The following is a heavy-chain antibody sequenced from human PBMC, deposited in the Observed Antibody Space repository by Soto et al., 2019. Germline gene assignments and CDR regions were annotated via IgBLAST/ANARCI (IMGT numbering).Heavy chain of an antibody. J-gene: IGHJ4*02. CDR3: AKQNGYGGNSELEY. V-gene: IGHV3-23*01. D-gene: IGHD2-21*02. Sequence: EVQLLESGGGLVQPGGSLRLSCAASGFTFRSYAMSWVRQAPGKGLEWVSAISGSGGSTYYADSVKGRFTISRDNSKNTLYLQMNSLRAEDTAVYYCAKQNGYGGNSELEYWGQGTLVTVSS. CDR2: ISGSGGST. CDR1: GFTFRSYA.